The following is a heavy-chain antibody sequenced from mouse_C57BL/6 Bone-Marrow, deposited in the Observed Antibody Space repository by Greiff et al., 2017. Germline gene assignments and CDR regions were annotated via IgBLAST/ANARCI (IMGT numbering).Heavy chain of an antibody. CDR1: GFNIKDDY. V-gene: IGHV14-4*01. CDR2: IDPENGDT. CDR3: TEGYYWFAY. D-gene: IGHD2-3*01. J-gene: IGHJ3*01. Sequence: DVKLVESGAELVRPGASVKLSCTASGFNIKDDYMHWVKQRPEQGLEWIGWIDPENGDTEYASKFQGKATITADTSSNTAYLQLSSLTSEDTAVYYCTEGYYWFAYWGQGTLVTVSA.